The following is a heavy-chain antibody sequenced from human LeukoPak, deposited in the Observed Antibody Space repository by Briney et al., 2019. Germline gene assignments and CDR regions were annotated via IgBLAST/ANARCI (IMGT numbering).Heavy chain of an antibody. CDR2: IIPIFGTA. J-gene: IGHJ5*02. CDR1: GGTFSSYA. D-gene: IGHD3-16*01. CDR3: ARDRADYVWGSSNWFDP. V-gene: IGHV1-69*13. Sequence: SVKVSCKASGGTFSSYAISWVRQAPGQGLGWMGGIIPIFGTANYAQKFQGRVTITADESTSTAYMELSSLRSEDTAVYYCARDRADYVWGSSNWFDPWGQGTLVTVSS.